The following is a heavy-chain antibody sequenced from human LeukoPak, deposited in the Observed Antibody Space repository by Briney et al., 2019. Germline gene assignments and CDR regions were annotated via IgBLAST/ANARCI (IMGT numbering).Heavy chain of an antibody. D-gene: IGHD3-22*01. CDR2: IYSGGST. Sequence: GGSLRLSCAASGFTVSSNYMSWVRQAPGKGLEWVSVIYSGGSTYYADSVKGRFTISRDNSKNTLYLQMNSLRAEDTAVYYCARVEAYYYDSSGYYPLDYWGQGTLVTVSS. CDR3: ARVEAYYYDSSGYYPLDY. V-gene: IGHV3-53*01. J-gene: IGHJ4*02. CDR1: GFTVSSNY.